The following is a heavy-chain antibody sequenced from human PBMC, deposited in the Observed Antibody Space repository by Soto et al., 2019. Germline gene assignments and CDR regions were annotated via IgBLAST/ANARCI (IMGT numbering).Heavy chain of an antibody. V-gene: IGHV3-30*18. Sequence: QVQLVESGGGVVQPGRSLRLSCAASGFTFSSYGMHWVRQAPGKGLEWVAVISYDGSNKYYADSVKGRFTISRDNSKNTLYLQMNSLRAEDSAVYYCPKDKHGDRRAQYFQHWGQGTLVTVSS. J-gene: IGHJ1*01. CDR3: PKDKHGDRRAQYFQH. D-gene: IGHD4-17*01. CDR2: ISYDGSNK. CDR1: GFTFSSYG.